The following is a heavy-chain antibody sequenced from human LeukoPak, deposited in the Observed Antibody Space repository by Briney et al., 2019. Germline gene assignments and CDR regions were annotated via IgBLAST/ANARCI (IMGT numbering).Heavy chain of an antibody. CDR3: AIDSTYYYDSGSSGPHYFDF. J-gene: IGHJ4*02. CDR2: ISYHGDIT. Sequence: GGSLRLSCAASGFTFSSYAMRWVRQAPGKGLEWVALISYHGDITYYADSVKGRFTLSRDNYKTTLFLQLNSLRAEDTAVYYCAIDSTYYYDSGSSGPHYFDFWGQGTLVTVSS. V-gene: IGHV3-30*01. D-gene: IGHD3-10*01. CDR1: GFTFSSYA.